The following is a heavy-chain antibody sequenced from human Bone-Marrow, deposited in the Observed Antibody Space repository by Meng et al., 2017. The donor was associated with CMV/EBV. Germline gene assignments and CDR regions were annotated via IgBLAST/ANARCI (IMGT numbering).Heavy chain of an antibody. CDR2: INHSGST. J-gene: IGHJ3*02. V-gene: IGHV4-34*01. CDR1: GGSFSGYY. CDR3: ARDQVGAFDI. Sequence: SETLSLTCAVYGGSFSGYYWSWIRQPPGKGLEWIGEINHSGSTNYNPSLKSRGTISVDTSKNQFSLKLSSVTAADTAVYYCARDQVGAFDIWSQGTMVTVSS.